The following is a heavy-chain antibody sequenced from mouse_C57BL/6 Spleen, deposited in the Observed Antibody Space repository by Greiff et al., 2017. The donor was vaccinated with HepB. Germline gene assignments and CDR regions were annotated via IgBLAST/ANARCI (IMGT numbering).Heavy chain of an antibody. V-gene: IGHV1-42*01. CDR3: ARKARGCFDY. J-gene: IGHJ2*01. Sequence: VQLQQSGPELVKPGASVKISCKASGYSFTGYYMNWVKQSPEKSLEWIGEINPSTGGTTYNQKFKAKATLTVDKSSSTAYMQLKSLTSEDSAVYYCARKARGCFDYWGQGTTLTVSS. CDR2: INPSTGGT. CDR1: GYSFTGYY.